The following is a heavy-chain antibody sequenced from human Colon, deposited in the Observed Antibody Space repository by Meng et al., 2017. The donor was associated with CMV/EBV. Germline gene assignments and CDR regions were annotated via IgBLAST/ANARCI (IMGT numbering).Heavy chain of an antibody. D-gene: IGHD6-6*01. CDR1: GYTFNNYH. V-gene: IGHV1-46*02. CDR3: AREPPKGVHFDH. CDR2: IYDSGGNT. Sequence: ASVKVSCKASGYTFNNYHIHWMRQAPGHGLEYMGVIYDSGGNTYKEQKFQDRLTMTWDTSTTTVHMELSSLRSEDTAVYYCAREPPKGVHFDHWGQGTLVTVSS. J-gene: IGHJ4*02.